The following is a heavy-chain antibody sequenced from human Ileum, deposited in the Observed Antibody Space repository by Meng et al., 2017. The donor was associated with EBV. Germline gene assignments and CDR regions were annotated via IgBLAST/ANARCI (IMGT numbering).Heavy chain of an antibody. CDR3: ARGWDTAMDSG. Sequence: QVQLEGSGPGLVKPSETLSLTCTVSVGSVSISSYYWSWIRQPPGKGLEWIGYIYYSGTTNYNPSLESRVTISVDTSKNQFSLKLRSVAASDTAVYYCARGWDTAMDSGWGQGTLVTVSS. CDR1: VGSVSISSYY. CDR2: IYYSGTT. V-gene: IGHV4-61*01. J-gene: IGHJ4*02. D-gene: IGHD5-18*01.